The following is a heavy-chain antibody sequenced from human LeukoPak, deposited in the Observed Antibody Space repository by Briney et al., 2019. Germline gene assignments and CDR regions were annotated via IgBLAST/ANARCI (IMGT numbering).Heavy chain of an antibody. D-gene: IGHD4-23*01. Sequence: SETLSLTCTVSGGSISSSSYYWGWIRQPPGKGLEWIGSIYYSGSTYYNPSLKSRVTISVDTSKNQFSLKLSSVTAADTAVYYCARDPTVVTPEAVDIWGQGTKVTVSS. CDR2: IYYSGST. J-gene: IGHJ3*02. CDR3: ARDPTVVTPEAVDI. V-gene: IGHV4-39*07. CDR1: GGSISSSSYY.